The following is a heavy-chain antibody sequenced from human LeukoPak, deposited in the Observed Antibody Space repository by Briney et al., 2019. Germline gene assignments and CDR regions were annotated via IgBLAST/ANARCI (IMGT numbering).Heavy chain of an antibody. CDR1: GFTLSKYN. J-gene: IGHJ4*02. CDR2: ISTSSIYI. CDR3: ASQEEAVWPEPLDY. V-gene: IGHV3-21*01. D-gene: IGHD1-14*01. Sequence: GGSLRLSCAASGFTLSKYNMNWVRQAPGKGLEWVSSISTSSIYIYYADSVKGRFTVSRDNAKNSLYLQMNSLRAEDTAVYYCASQEEAVWPEPLDYWSQGTLVTVSS.